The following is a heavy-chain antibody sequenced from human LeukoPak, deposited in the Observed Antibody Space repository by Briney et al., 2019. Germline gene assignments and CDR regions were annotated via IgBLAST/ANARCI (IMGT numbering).Heavy chain of an antibody. V-gene: IGHV3-23*01. Sequence: GGSLRLSCAASGFTFNNYPMSWVRQAPGKGLEWISVISGSSVDIAYAEYVKGRFTISRDNSRNTLYLQMNSLRAEDTAVYYCAKTICDSRGYYYDYWGQGTLVTVSS. J-gene: IGHJ4*02. CDR3: AKTICDSRGYYYDY. CDR1: GFTFNNYP. CDR2: ISGSSVDI. D-gene: IGHD3-22*01.